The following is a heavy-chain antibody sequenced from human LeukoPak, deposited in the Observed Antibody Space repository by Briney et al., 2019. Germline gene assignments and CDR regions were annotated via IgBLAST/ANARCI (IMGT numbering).Heavy chain of an antibody. V-gene: IGHV3-73*01. D-gene: IGHD2-2*01. CDR2: IRSKANSYAT. CDR3: TRQRYCSSTSCSHYYYYYMDV. Sequence: GGSLRLSCAASGFTFSGSAMHWVRQASGKGLEWVGRIRSKANSYATAYAASVKGRFTISRDDSKNTAYLQMNSLKTEDTAVYHCTRQRYCSSTSCSHYYYYYMDVWGKGTTVTVSS. J-gene: IGHJ6*03. CDR1: GFTFSGSA.